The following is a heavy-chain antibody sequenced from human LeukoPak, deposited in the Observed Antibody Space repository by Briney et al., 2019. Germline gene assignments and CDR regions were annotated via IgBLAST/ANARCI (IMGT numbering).Heavy chain of an antibody. Sequence: KRGESLKISSKASGCSFTSYWIGWVRQMPGKGLEWMGIIYPGDSDTRYSPSFQGQVTISADKSISTACLQWTSLKASDTAMCYCARLKDIVVVVAASPAVSFDYWGQGTLVTVSS. V-gene: IGHV5-51*01. CDR2: IYPGDSDT. CDR3: ARLKDIVVVVAASPAVSFDY. CDR1: GCSFTSYW. D-gene: IGHD2-15*01. J-gene: IGHJ4*02.